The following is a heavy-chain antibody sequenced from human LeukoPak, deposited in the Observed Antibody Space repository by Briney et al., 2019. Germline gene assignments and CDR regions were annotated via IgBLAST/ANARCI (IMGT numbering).Heavy chain of an antibody. CDR1: GYTFTSYY. V-gene: IGHV1-46*01. Sequence: ASVKVSCKASGYTFTSYYMHWVRQAPGQGLEWMGIINPSGGSTSYAQKFQGRVTMTRDTSTSTVYMELSSLRSEDTAVYYCARGRFGVVVVAAIDYWGQGTLVTVSS. CDR3: ARGRFGVVVVAAIDY. CDR2: INPSGGST. D-gene: IGHD2-15*01. J-gene: IGHJ4*02.